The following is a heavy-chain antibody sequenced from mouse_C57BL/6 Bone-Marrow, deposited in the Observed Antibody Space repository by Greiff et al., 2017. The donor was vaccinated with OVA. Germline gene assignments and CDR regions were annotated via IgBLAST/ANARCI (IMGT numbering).Heavy chain of an antibody. CDR2: ISGGGGNT. V-gene: IGHV5-9*01. CDR1: GFTFSSYT. J-gene: IGHJ4*01. D-gene: IGHD1-1*01. CDR3: ARHHYYGSSYDYAMDY. Sequence: EVKVVESGGGLVQPGGSLKLSCSASGFTFSSYTMSWVRQTPEKRLEWVANISGGGGNTYYPDSVKGRFTISRDNAKNTLYLQMSSLRSEDTALYYCARHHYYGSSYDYAMDYWGQGTSVTVSS.